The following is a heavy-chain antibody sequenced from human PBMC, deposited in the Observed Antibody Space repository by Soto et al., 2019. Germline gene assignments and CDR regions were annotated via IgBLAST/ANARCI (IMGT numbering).Heavy chain of an antibody. CDR1: EFNFNRYG. Sequence: GGSLRLSCAASEFNFNRYGMHWVRQAPGKGLEWVALISYDGSNKYYADSVKGRFTIPRDNSKNTIYLQMNSLRAEDTAVYYCARDPGSSHFDYWGQGALVT. V-gene: IGHV3-30*19. D-gene: IGHD6-19*01. CDR3: ARDPGSSHFDY. CDR2: ISYDGSNK. J-gene: IGHJ4*02.